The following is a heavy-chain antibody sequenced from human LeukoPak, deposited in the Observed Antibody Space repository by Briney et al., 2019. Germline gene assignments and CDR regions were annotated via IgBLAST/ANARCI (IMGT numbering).Heavy chain of an antibody. CDR3: AVLRDLDY. J-gene: IGHJ4*02. CDR1: GYSFISYY. CDR2: INPSGGSA. Sequence: ASVKVSCKASGYSFISYYIHWVRQAPGQGLEWMGIINPSGGSATYAQKFQGRVTLTRDMSTSTVYMELSSLRSEDPAVYYCAVLRDLDYWGQGTLVTVSS. D-gene: IGHD3-9*01. V-gene: IGHV1-46*01.